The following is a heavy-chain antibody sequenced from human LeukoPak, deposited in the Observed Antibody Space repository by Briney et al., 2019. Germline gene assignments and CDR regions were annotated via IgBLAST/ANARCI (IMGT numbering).Heavy chain of an antibody. V-gene: IGHV1-8*03. Sequence: ASVKVSCKASGYTFIGNYIHWVRQAPGQGLEWMGWMNPNSGNTGYAQKFQGRVTITRNTSISTAYMELSSLRSEDTAVYYCARGGGYYCGGDCYSGANWFDPWGQGTLVTVSS. CDR2: MNPNSGNT. CDR1: GYTFIGNY. D-gene: IGHD2-21*02. J-gene: IGHJ5*02. CDR3: ARGGGYYCGGDCYSGANWFDP.